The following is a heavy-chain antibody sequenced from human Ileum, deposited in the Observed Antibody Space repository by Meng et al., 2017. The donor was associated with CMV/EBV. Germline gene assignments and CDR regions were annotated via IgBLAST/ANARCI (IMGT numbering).Heavy chain of an antibody. Sequence: LSLTCAASGFTFSSYEMNWVRQAPGKGLEWVSYISSSGSTIYYADSVKGRFTISRDNAKNSLYLQMNSLRAEDTAVYYCARVQLPKRYFDYWGQGTLVTVSS. CDR2: ISSSGSTI. CDR1: GFTFSSYE. V-gene: IGHV3-48*03. D-gene: IGHD2-2*01. CDR3: ARVQLPKRYFDY. J-gene: IGHJ4*02.